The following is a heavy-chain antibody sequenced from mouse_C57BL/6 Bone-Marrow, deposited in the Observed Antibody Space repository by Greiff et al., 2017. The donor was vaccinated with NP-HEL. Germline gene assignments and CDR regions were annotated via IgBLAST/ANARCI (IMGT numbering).Heavy chain of an antibody. Sequence: EVQVVESGGGLVKPGGSLKLSCAASGFTFSSYAMSWVRQTPEKRLEWVATISDGGSYTYYPDNVKGRFTISRDNAKNNLYLQMSHLKAEDTAMYYCARVGGDYDAMDYWGQGTSVTVSS. V-gene: IGHV5-4*01. CDR3: ARVGGDYDAMDY. CDR1: GFTFSSYA. CDR2: ISDGGSYT. D-gene: IGHD2-13*01. J-gene: IGHJ4*01.